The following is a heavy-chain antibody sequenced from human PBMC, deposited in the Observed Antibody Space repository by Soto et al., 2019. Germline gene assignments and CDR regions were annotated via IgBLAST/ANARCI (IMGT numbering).Heavy chain of an antibody. CDR1: GYIFTSYV. J-gene: IGHJ4*02. Sequence: ASVKVSCKASGYIFTSYVMHWVRQAPGQRLEWMGWINAGNGNTKYSQKFQGRVTITRDTSASTACMELSSLRSEDTAVYYCAKNVVDRGVDFWGQGTLVTFSS. V-gene: IGHV1-3*01. CDR2: INAGNGNT. D-gene: IGHD3-16*02. CDR3: AKNVVDRGVDF.